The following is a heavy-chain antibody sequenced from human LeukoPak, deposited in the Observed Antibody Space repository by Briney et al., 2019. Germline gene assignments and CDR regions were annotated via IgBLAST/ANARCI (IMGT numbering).Heavy chain of an antibody. J-gene: IGHJ6*02. Sequence: ASVKVSCKASGYTFTTYGITWVRQAPGQGLEWMGWISAYNGNTNYAQRVQGRVTMTTDTATSTAYMELRSLRSDDTAMYYCARELGADYYDNSGYYYGMEVWGQGTTVTVSS. CDR3: ARELGADYYDNSGYYYGMEV. CDR2: ISAYNGNT. V-gene: IGHV1-18*01. D-gene: IGHD3-22*01. CDR1: GYTFTTYG.